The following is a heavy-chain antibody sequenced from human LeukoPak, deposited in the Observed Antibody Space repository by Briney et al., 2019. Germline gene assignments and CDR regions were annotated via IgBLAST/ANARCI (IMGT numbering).Heavy chain of an antibody. J-gene: IGHJ3*02. D-gene: IGHD4-17*01. Sequence: GASVKVSCKASGYTFTSYGISWVRRAPGQGLEWMGWISAYNGNTNYAQKLQGRVTMTTDTSTSTAYMELRSLRSDDTAVYYCAREEAMTTVTTFAFDIWGQGTMVTVSS. V-gene: IGHV1-18*01. CDR3: AREEAMTTVTTFAFDI. CDR1: GYTFTSYG. CDR2: ISAYNGNT.